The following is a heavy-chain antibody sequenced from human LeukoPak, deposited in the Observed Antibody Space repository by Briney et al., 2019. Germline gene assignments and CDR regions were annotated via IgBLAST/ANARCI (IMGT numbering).Heavy chain of an antibody. CDR1: GVSVSSGSYY. D-gene: IGHD6-19*01. Sequence: SETLSLTCTVSGVSVSSGSYYWSWLRQPPGKGLEWIGYIYYSGSTNYNPSLTSRVTISVDTSKNQFSLKLSSVTAADTAVYYCAREKQWLGIDYWGQGTLVTVSS. V-gene: IGHV4-61*01. J-gene: IGHJ4*02. CDR3: AREKQWLGIDY. CDR2: IYYSGST.